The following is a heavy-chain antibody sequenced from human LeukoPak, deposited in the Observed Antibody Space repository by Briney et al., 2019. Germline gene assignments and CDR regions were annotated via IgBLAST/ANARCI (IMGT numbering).Heavy chain of an antibody. CDR2: ISAYNGNT. Sequence: GASVKVSCKASGYTFTSYGISWVRQAPGQGLEWMGWISAYNGNTNYAQKLQGRVTMTTDTSTSTAYMELRSLRSGDTVVYYCARDRLLRYRGGFDPWGQGTLVTVSS. J-gene: IGHJ5*02. CDR1: GYTFTSYG. V-gene: IGHV1-18*01. D-gene: IGHD3-9*01. CDR3: ARDRLLRYRGGFDP.